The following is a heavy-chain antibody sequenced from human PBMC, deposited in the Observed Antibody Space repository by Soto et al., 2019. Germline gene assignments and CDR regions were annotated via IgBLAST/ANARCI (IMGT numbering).Heavy chain of an antibody. V-gene: IGHV3-30*18. CDR3: AKVGTSSLRDWFDP. CDR1: GFTFTTYA. CDR2: ISSDGASK. D-gene: IGHD6-6*01. Sequence: QVQLVESGGGVVQPGRSLRLSCAASGFTFTTYAMHWVRQTPGKGLEWVAVISSDGASKYYADSVKGRITISRDNSKNTLYLQMSSLRADDSAVYRCAKVGTSSLRDWFDPWGQGTLVTVSS. J-gene: IGHJ5*02.